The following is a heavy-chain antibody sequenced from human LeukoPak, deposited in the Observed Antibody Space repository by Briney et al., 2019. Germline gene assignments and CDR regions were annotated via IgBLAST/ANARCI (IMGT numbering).Heavy chain of an antibody. Sequence: LESDSFIRGSGGSTYYADSVKGRFTICRDNSKNTLYQQMNSLRDEHTAVYYCAKSGCSSTRCQLRGGCDIWAGGTMVAVSS. J-gene: IGHJ3*02. CDR2: IRGSGGST. CDR3: AKSGCSSTRCQLRGGCDI. V-gene: IGHV3-23*01. D-gene: IGHD2-2*01.